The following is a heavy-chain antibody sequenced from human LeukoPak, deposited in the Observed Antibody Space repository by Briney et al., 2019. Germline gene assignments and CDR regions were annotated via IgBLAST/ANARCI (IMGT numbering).Heavy chain of an antibody. D-gene: IGHD7-27*01. CDR1: GGSFSGYY. J-gene: IGHJ4*02. Sequence: SETLSLTCAVYGGSFSGYYWSWIRQPPGKGLEWIGEINHSGSTNYNPSLKSRVTISVDTSKNQFFLKLSSVTAADTAVYYCAREGLGMGDGYFDYWGQGTLVTVSS. CDR2: INHSGST. CDR3: AREGLGMGDGYFDY. V-gene: IGHV4-34*01.